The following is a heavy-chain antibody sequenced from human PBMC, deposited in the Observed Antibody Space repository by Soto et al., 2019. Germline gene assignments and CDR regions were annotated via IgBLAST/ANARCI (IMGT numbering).Heavy chain of an antibody. CDR1: GHSISSLY. J-gene: IGHJ5*02. CDR2: IYYSGST. D-gene: IGHD2-2*01. V-gene: IGHV4-59*11. CDR3: ARVPDR. Sequence: SDTLSLTCPVTGHSISSLYWSWIRQPPGKGLELIGYIYYSGSTNYNPSLKSRVPISVDTSKNQFSLKLSSVTAADTAVYYCARVPDRWGQGTLVTVSS.